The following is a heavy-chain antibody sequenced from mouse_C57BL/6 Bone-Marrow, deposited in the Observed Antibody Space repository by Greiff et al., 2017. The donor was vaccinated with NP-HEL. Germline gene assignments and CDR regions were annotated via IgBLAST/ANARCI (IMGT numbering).Heavy chain of an antibody. J-gene: IGHJ1*03. V-gene: IGHV1-53*01. Sequence: QVQLQQPGTELVKPGASVKLSCKASGYTFTSYWMHWVKQRPGQGLEWIGNINPSNGGTNYNEKFKSKATLTVDKSSSTAYMQLSSLTSEDSAVYYCARYNGSSYGWYFDVWGTGTTVTVSS. CDR1: GYTFTSYW. CDR2: INPSNGGT. D-gene: IGHD1-1*01. CDR3: ARYNGSSYGWYFDV.